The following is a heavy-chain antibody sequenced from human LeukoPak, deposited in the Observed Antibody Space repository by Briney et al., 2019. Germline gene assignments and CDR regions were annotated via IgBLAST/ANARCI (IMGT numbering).Heavy chain of an antibody. D-gene: IGHD3-3*01. CDR1: GFTFSSYS. Sequence: PGGSLRLSCAASGFTFSSYSMNWVRQAPGKGLEWVSSISSSSSYIYYADSVKGRFTISRDNAKNSLYLQMNSLSAEDTAVYYCARDFSHYDFWSGYSLFDAFDIWGQGTMVTVSS. J-gene: IGHJ3*02. CDR3: ARDFSHYDFWSGYSLFDAFDI. V-gene: IGHV3-21*01. CDR2: ISSSSSYI.